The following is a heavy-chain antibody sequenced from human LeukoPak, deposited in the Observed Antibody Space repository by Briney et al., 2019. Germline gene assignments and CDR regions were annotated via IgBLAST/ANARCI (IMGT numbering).Heavy chain of an antibody. V-gene: IGHV1-8*02. J-gene: IGHJ3*02. D-gene: IGHD3-10*01. CDR1: GYTLTSYY. CDR2: MNPNSGNT. CDR3: ALSFYYYGSGSYYPGAFDI. Sequence: ASVKVSCKASGYTLTSYYMHWVRQATGQGLEWMGWMNPNSGNTGYAQKFQGRVTMTRNTSISTAYMELSSLRSEDTAVYYCALSFYYYGSGSYYPGAFDIWGQGTMVTVSS.